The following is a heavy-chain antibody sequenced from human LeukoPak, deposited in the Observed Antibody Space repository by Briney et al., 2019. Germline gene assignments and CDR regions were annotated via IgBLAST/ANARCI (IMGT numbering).Heavy chain of an antibody. CDR3: ARVPFYDYVWGSYRYYGMDV. Sequence: SETLSLTCAVSGGSFSGYYWSWIRQPPGKGLEWIGEINHSGSTNSNPSLKSRVTISVDTSKNQFSLKLSSVTAADTAVYYCARVPFYDYVWGSYRYYGMDVWGKGTTVTVSS. CDR1: GGSFSGYY. V-gene: IGHV4-34*01. J-gene: IGHJ6*04. CDR2: INHSGST. D-gene: IGHD3-16*02.